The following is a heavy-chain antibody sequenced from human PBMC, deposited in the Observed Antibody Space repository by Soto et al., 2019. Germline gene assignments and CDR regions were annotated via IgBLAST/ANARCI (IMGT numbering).Heavy chain of an antibody. V-gene: IGHV3-74*01. CDR3: ARESGDWPLNWFDP. D-gene: IGHD2-21*02. CDR2: ITSDGKSK. J-gene: IGHJ5*02. CDR1: GFNFSNHW. Sequence: QPGGSLRLSCAASGFNFSNHWMHWVRQRPAEGLVWVSRITSDGKSKAYAESVKGRFAISRDNAKNTLYLQMNGLTAEDTAVYYCARESGDWPLNWFDPWGQGTLVTVYS.